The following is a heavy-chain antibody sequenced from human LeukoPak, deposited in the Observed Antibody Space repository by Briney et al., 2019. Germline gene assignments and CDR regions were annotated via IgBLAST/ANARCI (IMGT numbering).Heavy chain of an antibody. V-gene: IGHV3-48*04. CDR2: ISSSGSTI. J-gene: IGHJ6*04. D-gene: IGHD3-10*02. CDR1: GFTFSSYT. Sequence: GGSLRLSCAASGFTFSSYTMNWVRQAPGKGLEWVSYISSSGSTIYYADPVKGRFTISRDNAKNSLYLQMNSLRAEDTAVYYCAELGITMIGGVWGKGTTVTISS. CDR3: AELGITMIGGV.